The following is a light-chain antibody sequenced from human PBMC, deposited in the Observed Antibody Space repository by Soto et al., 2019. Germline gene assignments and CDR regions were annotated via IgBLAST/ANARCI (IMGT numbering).Light chain of an antibody. CDR1: QSVLYSSNNKNY. V-gene: IGKV4-1*01. Sequence: DIVMTQSPDYLAVSLGERATINCKSSQSVLYSSNNKNYLAWYQQKPGQPPKLLIYWASTRESGVPDRFSGSGSGTDFTLTISSLQAEDVAVYYCQQYCRPWTFGQGTKVEIK. CDR3: QQYCRPWT. J-gene: IGKJ1*01. CDR2: WAS.